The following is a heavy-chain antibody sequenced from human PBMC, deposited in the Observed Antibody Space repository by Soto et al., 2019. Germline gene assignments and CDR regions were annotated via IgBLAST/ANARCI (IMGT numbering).Heavy chain of an antibody. J-gene: IGHJ6*02. CDR3: ASSGYSSSWYSGYYYYGMDV. V-gene: IGHV4-39*01. D-gene: IGHD6-13*01. CDR2: IYYSGST. Sequence: SETLSLTCTVSGGSISSSSYYWGWIRQPPGKGLEWIGSIYYSGSTYYNPSLRSRVTISVDTSKNQFSLKLSSVTAADTAVYYCASSGYSSSWYSGYYYYGMDVWGQGTTVTVSS. CDR1: GGSISSSSYY.